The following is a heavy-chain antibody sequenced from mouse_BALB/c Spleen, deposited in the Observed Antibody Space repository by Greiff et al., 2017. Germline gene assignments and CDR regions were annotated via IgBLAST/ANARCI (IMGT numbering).Heavy chain of an antibody. Sequence: QVQLKQSGAELVRPGVSVKISCKGSGYTFTDYAMHWVKQSHAKSLEWIGVISTYYGDASYNQKFKGKATMTVDKSSSTAYMELARLTSEDSAIYYCARLGGNYVVWYFDVWGAGTTVTVSS. V-gene: IGHV1S137*01. CDR2: ISTYYGDA. D-gene: IGHD2-1*01. J-gene: IGHJ1*01. CDR1: GYTFTDYA. CDR3: ARLGGNYVVWYFDV.